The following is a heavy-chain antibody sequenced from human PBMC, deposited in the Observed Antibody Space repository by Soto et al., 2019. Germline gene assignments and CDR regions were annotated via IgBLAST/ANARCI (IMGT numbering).Heavy chain of an antibody. J-gene: IGHJ6*02. V-gene: IGHV4-34*01. CDR1: GSPFTSSY. CDR2: VNHGGTS. Sequence: SDPLSRPYPCTGSPFTSSYWHARRQPPGTGLEGLGEVNHGGTSNYHPAIKDRAIISVDTSNNLFSLMLSSVTAEDTALYFCASSSFLRSGDLFHGLDVWGQGTTVTVSS. CDR3: ASSSFLRSGDLFHGLDV. D-gene: IGHD3-10*01.